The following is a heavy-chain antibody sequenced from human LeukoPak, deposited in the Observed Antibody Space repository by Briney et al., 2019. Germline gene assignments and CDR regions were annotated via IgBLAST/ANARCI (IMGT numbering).Heavy chain of an antibody. J-gene: IGHJ4*02. D-gene: IGHD3-10*01. CDR2: ISWNSGSI. V-gene: IGHV3-9*01. Sequence: GGSLRLSCAASGFTFDDYAMHWVRQAPGKGLEWVSGISWNSGSIGYADSVKGRFTISRDNAKNSLYLQMNSLRAEDTALYYCAKGGWFGELSFDYWGQGTLVTVSS. CDR1: GFTFDDYA. CDR3: AKGGWFGELSFDY.